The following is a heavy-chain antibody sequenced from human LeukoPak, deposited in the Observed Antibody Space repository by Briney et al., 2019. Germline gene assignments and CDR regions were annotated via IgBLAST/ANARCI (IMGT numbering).Heavy chain of an antibody. CDR2: ISSSGTT. D-gene: IGHD3-10*01. CDR3: ARDGGSGSFT. CDR1: GGSINGYY. V-gene: IGHV4-4*07. J-gene: IGHJ4*02. Sequence: SETLSLTCTVSGGSINGYYWSWIRQPAGKGLEWIGRISSSGTTNYNPSLKSRITMSVNTSKNQFSLRLSSVTAADTAVYYCARDGGSGSFTWGQGALAAVSS.